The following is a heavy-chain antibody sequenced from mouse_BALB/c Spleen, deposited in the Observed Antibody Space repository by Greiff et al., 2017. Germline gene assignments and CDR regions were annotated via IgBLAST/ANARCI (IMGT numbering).Heavy chain of an antibody. CDR2: ISSGGST. D-gene: IGHD2-4*01. Sequence: DVMLVESGGGLVKPGGSLKLSCAASGFTFSSYAMSWVRQTPEKRLEWVASISSGGSTYYPDSVKGRFTISRDNARNILYLQMSSLRSEDTAMYYCARGGDYENYARDYWGQGTSVTVSS. V-gene: IGHV5-6-5*01. CDR1: GFTFSSYA. J-gene: IGHJ4*01. CDR3: ARGGDYENYARDY.